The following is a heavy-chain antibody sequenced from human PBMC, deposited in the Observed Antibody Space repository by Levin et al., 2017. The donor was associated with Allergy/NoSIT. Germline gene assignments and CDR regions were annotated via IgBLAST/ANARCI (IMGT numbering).Heavy chain of an antibody. CDR3: TRNRAQEPGDWYFDL. V-gene: IGHV3-48*01. CDR2: ITSSGDTM. Sequence: GGSLRLSCAPSGFAFSNYNMNWVRQAPGKGLEWVSYITSSGDTMFYADSVKGRFTISRDNPKNSLFLQMNSLRAEDTALYYCTRNRAQEPGDWYFDLWGRGTLVTVSS. D-gene: IGHD1-14*01. CDR1: GFAFSNYN. J-gene: IGHJ2*01.